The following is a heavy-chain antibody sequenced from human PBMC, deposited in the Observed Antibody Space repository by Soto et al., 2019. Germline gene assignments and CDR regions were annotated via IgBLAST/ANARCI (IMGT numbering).Heavy chain of an antibody. CDR3: ARDSAARATTCDY. CDR2: INAGNGNT. V-gene: IGHV1-3*01. Sequence: QVQLVQSGAEVKKPGASVKVSCKASGYTFTSYAMHWVRQAPGQRLEWMGWINAGNGNTKYSQKLQGRVTMTTDTSTSTAYMELRSLRSDDTAVYYCARDSAARATTCDYWGQGTLVTVSS. D-gene: IGHD1-26*01. CDR1: GYTFTSYA. J-gene: IGHJ4*02.